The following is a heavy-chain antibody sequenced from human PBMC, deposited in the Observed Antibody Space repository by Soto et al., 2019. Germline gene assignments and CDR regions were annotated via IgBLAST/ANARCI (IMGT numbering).Heavy chain of an antibody. J-gene: IGHJ6*02. Sequence: GGSLRLSCAASGFTFSSYAMSWVRQAPGKGLEWVSAISGSGGSTYYADSVKGRFTISRDNSKNTLYLQMNSLRAEDTAVYYCAKFTTDYGDYVDYYYYYGMDVWGQGTTVTVSS. D-gene: IGHD4-17*01. CDR1: GFTFSSYA. CDR3: AKFTTDYGDYVDYYYYYGMDV. V-gene: IGHV3-23*01. CDR2: ISGSGGST.